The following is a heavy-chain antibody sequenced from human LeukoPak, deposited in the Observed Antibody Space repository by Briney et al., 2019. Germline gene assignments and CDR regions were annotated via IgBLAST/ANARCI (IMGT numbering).Heavy chain of an antibody. D-gene: IGHD6-13*01. CDR3: ARVRGYSRDY. J-gene: IGHJ4*02. CDR2: ITSESDHI. V-gene: IGHV3-21*01. CDR1: GFTFSSYT. Sequence: GGALRLSCAASGFTFSSYTMNWGRQAPGKGVDWVSSITSESDHIFYADSVKGRFTISRDNAKNSLYLQMSSLTAEDTAVYYCARVRGYSRDYWGQGTLVTVSS.